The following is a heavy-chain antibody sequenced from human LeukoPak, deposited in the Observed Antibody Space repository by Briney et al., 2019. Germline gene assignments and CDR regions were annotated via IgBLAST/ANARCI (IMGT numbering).Heavy chain of an antibody. CDR1: GFTFSSYA. D-gene: IGHD2-15*01. J-gene: IGHJ5*02. CDR3: ARDSRIRGRGNWFDP. Sequence: GSLRLSCAASGFTFSSYAMSWVRQAPGKGLEWIGYIYYSGSTNYNPSLKSRVTISVGTSKNQFSLKLSSVTAADTAVYYCARDSRIRGRGNWFDPWGQGTLVTVSS. CDR2: IYYSGST. V-gene: IGHV4-59*01.